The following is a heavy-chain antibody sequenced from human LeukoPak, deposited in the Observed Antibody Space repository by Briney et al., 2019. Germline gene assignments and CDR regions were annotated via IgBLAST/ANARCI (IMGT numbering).Heavy chain of an antibody. D-gene: IGHD6-13*01. CDR1: GGSISSGDYY. CDR2: IYYSGST. CDR3: ARIYSSSWYYFDY. J-gene: IGHJ4*02. V-gene: IGHV4-30-4*01. Sequence: SQSLSLTCTVSGGSISSGDYYWSWLRQPPGKGLEWIGYIYYSGSTYYNPSLKSRVTISIDTSKNQFSLRLSSVTAADTAVYYCARIYSSSWYYFDYWGQGTLVTVFS.